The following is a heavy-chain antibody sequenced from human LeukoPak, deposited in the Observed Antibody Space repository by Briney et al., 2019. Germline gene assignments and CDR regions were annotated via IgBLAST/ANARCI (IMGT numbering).Heavy chain of an antibody. J-gene: IGHJ4*02. Sequence: PGGTLRLSCAASGFTFSSYGMSWVRQAPGKGLEWFGNLYHSGSTYYNPSLKSRVSISIDTSKNQFSLNLSSVTAADTAVYYCATEIQNIAGRVYWGQGTLVTVSS. CDR3: ATEIQNIAGRVY. V-gene: IGHV4-38-2*01. D-gene: IGHD6-6*01. CDR2: LYHSGST. CDR1: GFTFSSYG.